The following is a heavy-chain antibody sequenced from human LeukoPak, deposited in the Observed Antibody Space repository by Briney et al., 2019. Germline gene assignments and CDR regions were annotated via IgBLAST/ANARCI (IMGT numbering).Heavy chain of an antibody. CDR1: GYTFTSYY. CDR3: ARDNSVGDIAWWFDP. CDR2: INPSGGST. J-gene: IGHJ5*02. Sequence: GASVKVSCKASGYTFTSYYIYWVRQAPGQGLQCMGIINPSGGSTSYAQKLQDRVTMTRDMSTSTDYMELNSLRSEDTAIYYCARDNSVGDIAWWFDPWGQGTLVIVSS. V-gene: IGHV1-46*01. D-gene: IGHD3-10*01.